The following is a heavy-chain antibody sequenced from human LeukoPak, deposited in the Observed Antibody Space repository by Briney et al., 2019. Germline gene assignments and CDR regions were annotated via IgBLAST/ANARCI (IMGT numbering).Heavy chain of an antibody. CDR2: IYTRGST. J-gene: IGHJ4*02. V-gene: IGHV4-61*02. CDR1: GGSISSGSYY. CDR3: ARDRDGSNFDY. Sequence: SETLSLTCSVSGGSISSGSYYWSWIRQPAGKGLEWIGRIYTRGSTNYNPSLKSRVTISVDTSKNQFSLKLSSVTAADTAVYYCARDRDGSNFDYWGQGTLVTVSS. D-gene: IGHD1-26*01.